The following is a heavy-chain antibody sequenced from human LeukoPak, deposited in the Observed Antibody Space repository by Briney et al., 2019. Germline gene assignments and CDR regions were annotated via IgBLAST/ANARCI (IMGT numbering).Heavy chain of an antibody. J-gene: IGHJ4*02. CDR2: ISGSGGST. Sequence: GGSLRLSCAASGFTFSTYVMSWVRQAPGKGLEWVSAISGSGGSTYYADPVKGRFTISRDNSKNTLYLQMNSLGADDTAVYYCAKGNWRYFDYWGQGTLVTVSS. D-gene: IGHD1-1*01. CDR3: AKGNWRYFDY. CDR1: GFTFSTYV. V-gene: IGHV3-23*01.